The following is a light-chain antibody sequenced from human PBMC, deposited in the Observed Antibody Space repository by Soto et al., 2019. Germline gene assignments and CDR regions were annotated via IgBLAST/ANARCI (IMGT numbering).Light chain of an antibody. Sequence: EIVLTQSPGTLSLSPGERATLSCRASQSVSSSYLAWYQQKPGQPPRLLIYDASTRASGVPDRFSGSGSGTEFTLTISRLEPEDFAVYYCQQYGTSPQTFGQGTKVDIK. V-gene: IGKV3-20*01. CDR1: QSVSSSY. CDR2: DAS. CDR3: QQYGTSPQT. J-gene: IGKJ1*01.